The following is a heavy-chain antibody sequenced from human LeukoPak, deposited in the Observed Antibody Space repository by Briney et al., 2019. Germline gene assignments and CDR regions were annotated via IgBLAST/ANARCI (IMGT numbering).Heavy chain of an antibody. D-gene: IGHD2-21*02. V-gene: IGHV1-2*02. CDR1: GYTFTGYY. J-gene: IGHJ4*02. CDR2: INPNSGGT. CDR3: ARENRGHIVVVTATFDY. Sequence: ASVKVSCKASGYTFTGYYMHWVRQAPGQGLEWMGWINPNSGGTNYAQKFQGRVAMTRDTSISTAYMELSRLRSDDTAVYYCARENRGHIVVVTATFDYWGQGTLVTVSS.